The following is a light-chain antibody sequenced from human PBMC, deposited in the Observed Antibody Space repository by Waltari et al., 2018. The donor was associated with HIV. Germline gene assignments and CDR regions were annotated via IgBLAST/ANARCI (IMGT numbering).Light chain of an antibody. Sequence: QSVLTQAPSVSRPPGQRVIMSCSGSASNIGNNFVSWFQQVSGRAPSLVIYRNDQGPSCVPDRISAAKSGSSASLAITGLQSGDEAVYFCGSWDDNLSHWVFGGGTKLTV. CDR2: RND. CDR1: ASNIGNNF. CDR3: GSWDDNLSHWV. V-gene: IGLV1-47*01. J-gene: IGLJ3*02.